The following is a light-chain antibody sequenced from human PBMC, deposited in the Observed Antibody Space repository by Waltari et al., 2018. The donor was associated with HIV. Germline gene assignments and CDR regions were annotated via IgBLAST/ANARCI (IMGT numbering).Light chain of an antibody. Sequence: QSVLTQPPSASGTPGQRVTISCSGSRSNIASNTVNWYQQLPGTAPKLIIYSNNQLPSGIPDRFSGSKSGTSASLAISGLQSEDEADYYCAAWDDNMNGWVFGGGTKLTVL. CDR1: RSNIASNT. J-gene: IGLJ3*02. CDR3: AAWDDNMNGWV. CDR2: SNN. V-gene: IGLV1-44*01.